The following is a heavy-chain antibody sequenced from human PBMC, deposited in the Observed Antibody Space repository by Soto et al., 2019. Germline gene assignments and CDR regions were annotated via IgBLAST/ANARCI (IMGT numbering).Heavy chain of an antibody. V-gene: IGHV4-39*01. Sequence: PSETLSLTCTVSGGSISSSSYYWGWIRQPPGKGLEWIGSIYYSGSTYYNPSLKSRVTISVDTSKNQFSLKLSSVTAADTAVYYCARHFGRRLWSGYYMFDYWGQGTLVTVSS. J-gene: IGHJ4*02. CDR3: ARHFGRRLWSGYYMFDY. CDR2: IYYSGST. CDR1: GGSISSSSYY. D-gene: IGHD3-3*01.